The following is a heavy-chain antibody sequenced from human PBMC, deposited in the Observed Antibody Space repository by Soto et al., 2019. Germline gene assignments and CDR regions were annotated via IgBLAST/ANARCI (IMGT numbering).Heavy chain of an antibody. D-gene: IGHD6-19*01. Sequence: GGSLRLSCAASGFTFSSYAMSWVRQAPGKGLEWVSVISGSGGSTYYADSVKGRFTISRDNSKNTLYLQMNSLRAEDTAVYYCAKDLKRGSGWSTSYDYWGQGTLVTVSS. J-gene: IGHJ4*02. CDR2: ISGSGGST. CDR3: AKDLKRGSGWSTSYDY. CDR1: GFTFSSYA. V-gene: IGHV3-23*01.